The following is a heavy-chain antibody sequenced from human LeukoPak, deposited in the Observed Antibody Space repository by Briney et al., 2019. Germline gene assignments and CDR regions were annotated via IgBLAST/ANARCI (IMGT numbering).Heavy chain of an antibody. CDR3: ARLFYSSGYYYFDN. V-gene: IGHV4-59*01. D-gene: IGHD3-22*01. J-gene: IGHJ4*02. CDR2: IHDSGST. Sequence: PSETLSLTCTVSGGSISTYYWSWIRQPPGKGLEWIGYIHDSGSTNYDPSRKSRVTISVDTSKNQFSLKLSSVTAADTAVYYCARLFYSSGYYYFDNWGRGTLVTVSS. CDR1: GGSISTYY.